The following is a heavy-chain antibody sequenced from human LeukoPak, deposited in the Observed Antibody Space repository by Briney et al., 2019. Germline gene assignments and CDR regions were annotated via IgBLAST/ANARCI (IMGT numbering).Heavy chain of an antibody. CDR2: ISGSGDNT. Sequence: GGSLRLSCAASGFTFSSYAMSWVRQAPGKGLEWVSGISGSGDNTYYADSVKGRFTISRDNSKNTLYLQMNSLRAEDTAVYYCAKGSASYYYYGMDVWGQGTTVTVSS. D-gene: IGHD6-6*01. V-gene: IGHV3-23*01. J-gene: IGHJ6*02. CDR3: AKGSASYYYYGMDV. CDR1: GFTFSSYA.